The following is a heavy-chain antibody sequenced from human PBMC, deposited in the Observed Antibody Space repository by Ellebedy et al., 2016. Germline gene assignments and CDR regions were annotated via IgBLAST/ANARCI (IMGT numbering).Heavy chain of an antibody. J-gene: IGHJ3*01. CDR3: VRFSFDSSDFVFGGNDAFDV. Sequence: GESLKISCAASGFIFNNHAINWVRQVPGKGLEWVAGVGGSAAITQYADSVKGRFTISRDNADNSLFLEMSSLRPEDAALYYCVRFSFDSSDFVFGGNDAFDVWGQGTRVTVSS. CDR1: GFIFNNHA. V-gene: IGHV3-23*01. D-gene: IGHD3-22*01. CDR2: VGGSAAIT.